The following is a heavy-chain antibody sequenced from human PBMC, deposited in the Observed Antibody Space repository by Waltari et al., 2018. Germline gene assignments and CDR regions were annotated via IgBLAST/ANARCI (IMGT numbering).Heavy chain of an antibody. D-gene: IGHD1-26*01. Sequence: EVQVVESGGGLVQPGESMRLYCAASGFTFSRSWMSWVRQHPGKGLEWVANIKYDGSEEYYVDSVKGRFTISRDNAKNSLYLQMNSLRVEDTAVYYCARDPERGALDYWGQGTLVAVSS. CDR3: ARDPERGALDY. V-gene: IGHV3-7*01. CDR2: IKYDGSEE. CDR1: GFTFSRSW. J-gene: IGHJ4*02.